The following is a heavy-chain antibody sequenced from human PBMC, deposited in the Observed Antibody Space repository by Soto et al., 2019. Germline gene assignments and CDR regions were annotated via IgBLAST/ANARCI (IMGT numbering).Heavy chain of an antibody. Sequence: QITLKESGPTLVKPTQTLTLTCTFSGFSLSTSGVAVGWIRQPPGKALECLALIYWDDNKRYSPSLQSRITLTKDTSKNQVVLTMTNRDPVDTATYYCAHRYSSSYDYWGQGTLVTVSS. CDR2: IYWDDNK. CDR3: AHRYSSSYDY. D-gene: IGHD6-13*01. CDR1: GFSLSTSGVA. J-gene: IGHJ4*02. V-gene: IGHV2-5*02.